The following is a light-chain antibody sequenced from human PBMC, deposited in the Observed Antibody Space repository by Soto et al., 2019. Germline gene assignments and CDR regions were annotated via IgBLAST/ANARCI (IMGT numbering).Light chain of an antibody. CDR2: LGS. CDR1: QSLLHSNGYNY. Sequence: DVVMTQSPLSLPVTPGEPASISCRSSQSLLHSNGYNYLDWYLQKPGQSPQLVIYLGSNRASGVPDRFSGSGSGTDFTLKISRVEAEDVWVYYCMQALRTPETFGQGTNVEIK. CDR3: MQALRTPET. V-gene: IGKV2-28*01. J-gene: IGKJ1*01.